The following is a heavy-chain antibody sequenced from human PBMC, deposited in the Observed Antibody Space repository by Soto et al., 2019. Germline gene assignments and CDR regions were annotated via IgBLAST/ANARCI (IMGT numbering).Heavy chain of an antibody. Sequence: GGSLRLSCAASGFTFSSYAMSWVRQAPGKGLEWVSAISGSGGSTYYADSVKGRFTISRDNSKNTLYLQMNSLRAEDTAVCYCAKYSYGLYYFDYWGQGTLVTVSS. CDR3: AKYSYGLYYFDY. V-gene: IGHV3-23*01. J-gene: IGHJ4*02. CDR2: ISGSGGST. CDR1: GFTFSSYA. D-gene: IGHD5-18*01.